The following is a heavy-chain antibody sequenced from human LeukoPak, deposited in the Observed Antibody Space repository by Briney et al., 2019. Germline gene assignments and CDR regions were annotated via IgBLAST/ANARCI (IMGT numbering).Heavy chain of an antibody. CDR2: ISSSSSSI. J-gene: IGHJ4*02. CDR3: ARSGYNWYDLIFFDY. CDR1: GFTFSGYT. Sequence: GGSLRLSCAASGFTFSGYTMNWVRQAPGKGLEWVSSISSSSSSIYYADSVKGRFTISRDNANNSLYLQMNSLRAEDTAVYYCARSGYNWYDLIFFDYWGQGTLVTVSS. D-gene: IGHD1-1*01. V-gene: IGHV3-21*01.